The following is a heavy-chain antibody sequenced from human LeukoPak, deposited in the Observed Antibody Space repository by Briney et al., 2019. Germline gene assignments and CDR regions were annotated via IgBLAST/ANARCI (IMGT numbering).Heavy chain of an antibody. CDR1: GGSISNGGYY. V-gene: IGHV4-31*03. D-gene: IGHD1-14*01. CDR3: GRGGDRRGFDY. CDR2: ISDSGTT. J-gene: IGHJ4*02. Sequence: SETLSLTCTVSGGSISNGGYYWSWIRQHPGKGLEWIGYISDSGTTYYNPALQSRVTISVDTSDNKFSLKLRSLTAADTAVYYGGRGGDRRGFDYWGQGTLVTVSS.